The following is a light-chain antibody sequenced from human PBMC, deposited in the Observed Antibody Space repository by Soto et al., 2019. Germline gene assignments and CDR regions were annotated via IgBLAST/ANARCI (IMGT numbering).Light chain of an antibody. V-gene: IGKV3-15*01. CDR1: HTLKLNY. J-gene: IGKJ5*01. Sequence: EIVLTQSPGTLSLSPGERASLFCRADHTLKLNYLAWYQQKPGQAPRLLIYGASTRATGIPARFSGSGSGTEFTLTISSLQSEDFAVYYCQQYNNWLITFGQGTRLEI. CDR3: QQYNNWLIT. CDR2: GAS.